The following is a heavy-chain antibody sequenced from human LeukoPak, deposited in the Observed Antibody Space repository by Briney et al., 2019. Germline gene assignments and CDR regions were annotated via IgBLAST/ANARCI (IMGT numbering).Heavy chain of an antibody. J-gene: IGHJ4*02. CDR3: ARASRTYGYSYMGY. V-gene: IGHV1-2*02. CDR1: GYTFTGYY. CDR2: INPNSGGT. Sequence: ASVKVSCKASGYTFTGYYMHWVRQAPGQGLEWMGWINPNSGGTNYAQKFQSRVTMTRDTSISTAYMELSRLRSDDTAVYYCARASRTYGYSYMGYWGQGTLVTVSS. D-gene: IGHD5-18*01.